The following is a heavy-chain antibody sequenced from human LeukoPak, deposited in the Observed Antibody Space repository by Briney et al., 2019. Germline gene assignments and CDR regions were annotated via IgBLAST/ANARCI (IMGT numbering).Heavy chain of an antibody. D-gene: IGHD7-27*01. CDR2: LSNTGSDI. Sequence: PGGSLRLSCTVSGFTLSNHYMTWIRQAPGKGLEYISYLSNTGSDIFYVDSVKGRFSISRDNAKNSLYLQMNSLRAEDTAVYYCARGHWGLDCWGQGTLVTVSS. CDR3: ARGHWGLDC. V-gene: IGHV3-11*01. CDR1: GFTLSNHY. J-gene: IGHJ4*02.